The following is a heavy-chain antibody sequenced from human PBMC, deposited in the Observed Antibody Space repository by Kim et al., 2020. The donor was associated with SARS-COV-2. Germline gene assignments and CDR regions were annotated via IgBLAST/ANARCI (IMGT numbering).Heavy chain of an antibody. D-gene: IGHD6-13*01. V-gene: IGHV3-9*01. J-gene: IGHJ3*02. CDR3: AKDKAAAGQGAFDI. Sequence: ADSVKGRFTISRDNAKHSLYLQMNSLRAEDTALYYGAKDKAAAGQGAFDIWGQGTMVTVSS.